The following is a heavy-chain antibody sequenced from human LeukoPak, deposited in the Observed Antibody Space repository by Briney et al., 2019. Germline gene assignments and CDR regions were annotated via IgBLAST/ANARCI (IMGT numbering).Heavy chain of an antibody. J-gene: IGHJ3*02. Sequence: SETLSLTCTVSGDPISNYYWSWIRQPAGKGLEWIGRIYTSGSTNYNPSLKSRVTMSVDTSKNQFSLKLSSVTAADTAVYYCARDHGDCSSTSCYADAFDIWGQGTMVTVSA. CDR1: GDPISNYY. CDR2: IYTSGST. V-gene: IGHV4-4*07. D-gene: IGHD2-2*01. CDR3: ARDHGDCSSTSCYADAFDI.